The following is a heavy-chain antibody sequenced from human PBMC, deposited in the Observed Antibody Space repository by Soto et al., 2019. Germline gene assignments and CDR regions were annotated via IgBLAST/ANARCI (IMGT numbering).Heavy chain of an antibody. CDR3: AKVQARAASHGID. CDR2: ISNDGSDK. V-gene: IGHV3-30*18. CDR1: GFTFNNYG. D-gene: IGHD6-13*01. J-gene: IGHJ3*01. Sequence: QVQLVESGGGVVQPGRSLRLSCAASGFTFNNYGMHWARQAPGKGLEWVAAISNDGSDKYYADSVKGRLTISRDNSKNTVFLQMSSLRAEDTAVYYCAKVQARAASHGIDWGQGTMVTVSS.